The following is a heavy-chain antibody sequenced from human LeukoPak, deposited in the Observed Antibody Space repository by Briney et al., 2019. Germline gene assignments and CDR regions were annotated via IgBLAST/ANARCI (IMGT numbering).Heavy chain of an antibody. J-gene: IGHJ4*02. V-gene: IGHV3-9*01. CDR2: ISWNSGSI. CDR1: GFTFSSYA. D-gene: IGHD3-22*01. CDR3: AKDIASGYYSYYFDY. Sequence: GGSLRLSCAASGFTFSSYAMSWVRQAPGKGLEWVSGISWNSGSIGYADSVKGRFTISRDNAKNSLYLQMNSLRAEDTALYYCAKDIASGYYSYYFDYWGQGTLVTVSS.